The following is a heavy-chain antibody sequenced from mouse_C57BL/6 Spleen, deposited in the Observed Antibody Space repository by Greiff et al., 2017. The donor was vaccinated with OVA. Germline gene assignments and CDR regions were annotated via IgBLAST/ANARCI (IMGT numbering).Heavy chain of an antibody. CDR1: GYAFSSYW. CDR2: IYPGDGDT. V-gene: IGHV1-80*01. Sequence: QVQLQQSGAELVKPGASVKISCKASGYAFSSYWMNWVKQRPGKGLEWIGQIYPGDGDTNYNGKFKGKATLTADKSSSTAYMQLSSLTSEDSAVYFCASPLYYGSSYFDYWGQGTTLTVSS. D-gene: IGHD1-1*01. CDR3: ASPLYYGSSYFDY. J-gene: IGHJ2*01.